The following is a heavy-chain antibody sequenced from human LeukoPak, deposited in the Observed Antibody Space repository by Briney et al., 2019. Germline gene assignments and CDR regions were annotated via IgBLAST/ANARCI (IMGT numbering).Heavy chain of an antibody. CDR2: ISSSGGTT. J-gene: IGHJ3*01. D-gene: IGHD3-3*01. Sequence: GGSLRLSCAASGFTFSSYAIAWVRQAPGKGLEWVSGISSSGGTTYYADSVKGRFTISRDNSKNTMFLQMNSLRDEDTAVYHCARDRSGYANDAFDFWGQGTMVTVSS. V-gene: IGHV3-23*01. CDR3: ARDRSGYANDAFDF. CDR1: GFTFSSYA.